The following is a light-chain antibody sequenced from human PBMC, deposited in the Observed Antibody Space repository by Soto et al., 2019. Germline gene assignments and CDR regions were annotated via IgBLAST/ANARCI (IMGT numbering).Light chain of an antibody. CDR3: QQSYSAPST. Sequence: DIQMTQSPSSLSASVGDRVTITCRASQSISSYLNWYQQKPGKAPKLLIYDASSLQSGVPSRFSGSGSGTDFTLTIRSLQPEDFATYYCQQSYSAPSTFGQGTRLEIK. CDR1: QSISSY. J-gene: IGKJ5*01. V-gene: IGKV1-39*01. CDR2: DAS.